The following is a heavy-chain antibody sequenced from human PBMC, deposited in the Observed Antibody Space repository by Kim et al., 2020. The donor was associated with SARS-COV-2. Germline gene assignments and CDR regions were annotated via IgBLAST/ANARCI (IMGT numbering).Heavy chain of an antibody. D-gene: IGHD3-9*01. J-gene: IGHJ6*02. CDR2: ISSSSSYI. V-gene: IGHV3-21*04. CDR1: GFTFSSYS. Sequence: GGSLRLSCAASGFTFSSYSMNWVRQAPGKGLEWVSSISSSSSYIYYADSVKGRFTISRDNAKNSLYLQMNSLRAEDTAVYYCARGDDILTGYYYYYGMDVWGQGTTVTVSS. CDR3: ARGDDILTGYYYYYGMDV.